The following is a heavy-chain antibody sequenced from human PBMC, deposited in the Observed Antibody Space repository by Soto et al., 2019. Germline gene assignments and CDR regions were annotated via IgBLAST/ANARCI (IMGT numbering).Heavy chain of an antibody. D-gene: IGHD5-12*01. Sequence: SETLSLTCTLSGSSISSGNYYWSWIRQPPGKCLEWIGFISYSGSAYYNPSLKSRVTISVDTSKNQFSMNLSVVTAADPSVYNCARRIVATETFDYWGQGTLVSVSS. J-gene: IGHJ4*02. CDR2: ISYSGSA. CDR1: GSSISSGNYY. V-gene: IGHV4-30-4*01. CDR3: ARRIVATETFDY.